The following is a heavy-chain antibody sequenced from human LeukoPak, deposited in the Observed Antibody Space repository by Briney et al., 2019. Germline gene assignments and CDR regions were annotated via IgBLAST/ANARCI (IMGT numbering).Heavy chain of an antibody. V-gene: IGHV4-34*01. Sequence: SETLSLTCAVYGGSFSGYYWSWIRQPPGKGLEWIGEINHSGSTNYNPSLKSRVTISVDTSKNQFSLKLSSVTAADTAVYYCARGRIAAAGNWDQGTLVTVSS. J-gene: IGHJ4*02. CDR2: INHSGST. CDR3: ARGRIAAAGN. D-gene: IGHD6-13*01. CDR1: GGSFSGYY.